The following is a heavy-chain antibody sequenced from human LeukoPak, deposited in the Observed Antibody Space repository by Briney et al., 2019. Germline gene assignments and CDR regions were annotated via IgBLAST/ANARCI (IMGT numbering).Heavy chain of an antibody. CDR3: AICGGNSGSYYVNY. J-gene: IGHJ4*02. V-gene: IGHV3-9*01. CDR2: ISWNSGNL. D-gene: IGHD1-26*01. CDR1: GFTFDDYA. Sequence: GRSLRLSCAASGFTFDDYAMHWVRQAPGKGLEWVSGISWNSGNLDYADSVKGRFTISRDNAKNSLYLQMNSLRPEDTAVYYCAICGGNSGSYYVNYWGQGTLVTVSS.